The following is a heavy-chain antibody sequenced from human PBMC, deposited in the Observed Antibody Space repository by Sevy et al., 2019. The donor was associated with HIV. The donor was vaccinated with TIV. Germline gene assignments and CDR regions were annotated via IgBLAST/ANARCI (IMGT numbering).Heavy chain of an antibody. CDR2: ISYDGSNK. J-gene: IGHJ4*02. D-gene: IGHD3-10*01. CDR1: GFTFSSYA. Sequence: GGSLRLSCAASGFTFSSYAMHWVRQAPGKGLEWVAVISYDGSNKYYAASVKGRFTIYRDNSKKTLYLQMNSLRGEDTAVYYCARGYSGSRDGYNLAYWGQGTLVTVSS. CDR3: ARGYSGSRDGYNLAY. V-gene: IGHV3-30-3*01.